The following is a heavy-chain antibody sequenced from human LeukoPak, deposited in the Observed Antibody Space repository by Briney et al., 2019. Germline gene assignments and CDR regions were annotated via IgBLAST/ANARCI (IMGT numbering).Heavy chain of an antibody. V-gene: IGHV3-66*04. CDR1: GFTVSSNY. D-gene: IGHD4-17*01. CDR3: ASHDYGDYGHFDY. CDR2: IYSDGST. J-gene: IGHJ4*02. Sequence: GGSLRLSCVASGFTVSSNYMSWVRQAPGKGLEWVSVIYSDGSTYYADSVKGRFTISRDNSKNTLYLQMNSLRAEDTAVYYCASHDYGDYGHFDYWGQGTLVTVSS.